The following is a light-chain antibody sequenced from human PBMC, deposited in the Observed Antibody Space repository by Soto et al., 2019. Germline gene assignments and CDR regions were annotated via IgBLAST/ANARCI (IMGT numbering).Light chain of an antibody. J-gene: IGKJ2*01. CDR1: HSVASN. CDR3: QQYHNWPPQYT. Sequence: EIVMTQSPASLSVSPGDGATLSCRASHSVASNVAWYQQKPGQGPRLLIHGASTRAVGVPARFSGSGSGTDFPLTISSLQSEDFAGYYCQQYHNWPPQYTFGQGTKLQIK. CDR2: GAS. V-gene: IGKV3-15*01.